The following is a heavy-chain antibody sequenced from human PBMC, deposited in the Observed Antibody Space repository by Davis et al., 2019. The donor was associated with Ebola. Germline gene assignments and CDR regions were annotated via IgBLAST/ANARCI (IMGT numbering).Heavy chain of an antibody. Sequence: ASVKVSCKASGYTFTDYNIHWMRQAPGQGLEWLGRVILKSGATNYAQKFQGRVTMTRDTSISTVYMELSSLRYDDTADYYCARGHNYAHEYWGQGTLLIVSS. CDR3: ARGHNYAHEY. J-gene: IGHJ4*02. CDR2: VILKSGAT. V-gene: IGHV1-2*06. D-gene: IGHD4-11*01. CDR1: GYTFTDYN.